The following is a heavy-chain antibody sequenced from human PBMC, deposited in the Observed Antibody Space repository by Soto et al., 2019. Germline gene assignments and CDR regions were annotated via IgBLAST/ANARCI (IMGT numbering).Heavy chain of an antibody. CDR1: GGTFSSYA. Sequence: SVKVSCKASGGTFSSYAISWVRQAPGQGLEWMGGIIPIFGTANYAQKFQGRVTITADESTSTAYMELSSLRPEDTAVYYCATPMYYDYVWGNLSAFDIWGQGTMVTVSS. V-gene: IGHV1-69*13. CDR3: ATPMYYDYVWGNLSAFDI. CDR2: IIPIFGTA. D-gene: IGHD3-16*01. J-gene: IGHJ3*02.